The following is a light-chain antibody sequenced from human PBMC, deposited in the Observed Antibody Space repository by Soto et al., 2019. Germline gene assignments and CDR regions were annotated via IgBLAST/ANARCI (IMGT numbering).Light chain of an antibody. J-gene: IGLJ1*01. CDR2: DVN. CDR3: SSYTSSSTYV. V-gene: IGLV2-14*01. CDR1: SSDVGGYNY. Sequence: QSALTQPASVSGSPGQSIAISCTGTSSDVGGYNYVSWYQQYPGKAPKLMIFDVNNRPSGVSNRFSGSKSGNTASLTISGLQDEDEADYYCSSYTSSSTYVFGTGTKVTVL.